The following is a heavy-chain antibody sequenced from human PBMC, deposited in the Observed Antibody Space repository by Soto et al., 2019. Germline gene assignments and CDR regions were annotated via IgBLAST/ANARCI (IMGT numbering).Heavy chain of an antibody. J-gene: IGHJ6*02. V-gene: IGHV1-69*13. CDR3: ATEAHGSGSYSQDYYYYGMDV. CDR2: IIPIFGTA. D-gene: IGHD3-10*01. CDR1: GGTFSSYA. Sequence: SVKVSCKASGGTFSSYAISWVRQAPGQGLEWMGGIIPIFGTANYAQKFQGRVTITADESTSTAYMELSSLRSEDTAVYYCATEAHGSGSYSQDYYYYGMDVWGQGTTGTVSS.